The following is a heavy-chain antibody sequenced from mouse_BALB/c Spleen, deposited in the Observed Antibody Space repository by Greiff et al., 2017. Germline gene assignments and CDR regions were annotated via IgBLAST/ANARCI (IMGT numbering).Heavy chain of an antibody. V-gene: IGHV2-9*02. CDR1: GFSLTSYG. CDR2: IWAGGST. J-gene: IGHJ2*01. CDR3: ARDRRIYGNYYFDY. Sequence: QVQLKESGPGLVAPSQSLSITCTVSGFSLTSYGVHWVRQPPGKGLEWLGVIWAGGSTNYNSALMSRLSISKDNSKSQVFLKMNSLQTDDTAMYYCARDRRIYGNYYFDYWGQGTTLTVSS. D-gene: IGHD2-1*01.